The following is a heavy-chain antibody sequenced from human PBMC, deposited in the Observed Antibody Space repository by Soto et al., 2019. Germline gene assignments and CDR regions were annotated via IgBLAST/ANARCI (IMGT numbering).Heavy chain of an antibody. J-gene: IGHJ3*01. D-gene: IGHD4-17*01. Sequence: EVQLVESGGGLVQPGGSLRLSCAASGFTVSSNYMSWVRQAPGKGLEWVSVIYSGGSTYYADSVKGRFTISRHNSKNTLYLQMNSLRAEDTAVYYCARDSAKYDYGDGDAFDLWGQGTMVTASS. V-gene: IGHV3-53*04. CDR3: ARDSAKYDYGDGDAFDL. CDR2: IYSGGST. CDR1: GFTVSSNY.